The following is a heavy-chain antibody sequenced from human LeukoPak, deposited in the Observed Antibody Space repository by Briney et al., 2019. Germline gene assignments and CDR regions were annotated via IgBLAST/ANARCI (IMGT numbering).Heavy chain of an antibody. J-gene: IGHJ6*02. V-gene: IGHV4-34*01. CDR3: ARGDDYGASDAYYYGMDV. Sequence: SETLSLTCAVYGGSFSGYYWSWIRQPPGKGLEWIGEINHSGSTNYNPSLKSRVTISVDTSKNHFSLNLSSVTAADTAVYYCARGDDYGASDAYYYGMDVWGQGTTVTFSS. CDR1: GGSFSGYY. CDR2: INHSGST. D-gene: IGHD4-17*01.